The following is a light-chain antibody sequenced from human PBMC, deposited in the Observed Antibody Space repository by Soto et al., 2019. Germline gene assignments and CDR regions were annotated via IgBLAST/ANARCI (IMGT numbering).Light chain of an antibody. CDR3: QQYGTSLYT. J-gene: IGKJ2*01. CDR1: QSVSSNY. Sequence: EIVLTQSPGTRPLSPGERATLSCRASQSVSSNYLAWYKQKPGQAPRLLIYGASSRATGLPDRFSGSGSGTDCALTISILEPEDGAVYYCQQYGTSLYTFGQGTKLEIK. CDR2: GAS. V-gene: IGKV3-20*01.